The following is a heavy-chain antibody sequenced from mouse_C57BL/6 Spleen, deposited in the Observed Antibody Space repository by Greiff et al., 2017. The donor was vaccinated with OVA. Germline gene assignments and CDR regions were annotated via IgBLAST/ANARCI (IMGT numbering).Heavy chain of an antibody. V-gene: IGHV1-47*01. Sequence: QVQLQQSGAELVKPGASVKMSCKASGYTFTTYPLEWMKQNHGKSLEWIGNFHPYNDDTKYNEKFKGKATLTVEKSSSTVYLELSRLTSDDSAVYYGARRGWLLGGYYAMDYWGQGTSVTVSA. D-gene: IGHD2-3*01. CDR1: GYTFTTYP. CDR2: FHPYNDDT. CDR3: ARRGWLLGGYYAMDY. J-gene: IGHJ4*01.